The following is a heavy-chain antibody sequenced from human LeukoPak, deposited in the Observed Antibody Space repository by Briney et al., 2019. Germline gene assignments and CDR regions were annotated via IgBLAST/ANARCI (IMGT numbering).Heavy chain of an antibody. V-gene: IGHV3-30*18. Sequence: GRSLRLSCAASGFTFSSYGMHWVRQAPGKGLEWVAVISYDGSNKYYADSVKGRFTISRDNSKNTLYLQMNSLRAEDTAVYYCAKDRWFGELWPLYYGMDVWGQGTTVTVSS. CDR3: AKDRWFGELWPLYYGMDV. D-gene: IGHD3-10*01. CDR2: ISYDGSNK. CDR1: GFTFSSYG. J-gene: IGHJ6*02.